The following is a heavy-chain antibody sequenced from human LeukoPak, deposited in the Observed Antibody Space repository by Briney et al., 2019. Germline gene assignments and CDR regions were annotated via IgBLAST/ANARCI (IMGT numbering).Heavy chain of an antibody. Sequence: GASVKVSCKASGYTFTGYFIHWARQAPGHGLEWMGWVNPDSGSTNYAQKFQGRVSMTRDTSISTGYMELSRLKSDDTAMYYCSRAPSMIQGVITTGENYYFDYWGQGTLVTVSS. D-gene: IGHD3-10*01. J-gene: IGHJ4*02. V-gene: IGHV1-2*02. CDR2: VNPDSGST. CDR3: SRAPSMIQGVITTGENYYFDY. CDR1: GYTFTGYF.